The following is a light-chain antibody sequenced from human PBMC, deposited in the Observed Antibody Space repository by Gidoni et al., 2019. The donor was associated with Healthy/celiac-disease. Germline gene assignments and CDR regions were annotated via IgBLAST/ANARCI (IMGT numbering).Light chain of an antibody. V-gene: IGLV1-47*01. CDR1: SSNIGSNY. CDR2: RNT. CDR3: AAWDDSLSGSWV. Sequence: QSVLTQPPSASGTPGQRVTISCSGSSSNIGSNYVYWYQQVPGTAPKHLIYRNTQRPSGVPDRFSGSKSGTSSSLAISGLRSEDEADYYCAAWDDSLSGSWVFGGGTKLTVL. J-gene: IGLJ3*02.